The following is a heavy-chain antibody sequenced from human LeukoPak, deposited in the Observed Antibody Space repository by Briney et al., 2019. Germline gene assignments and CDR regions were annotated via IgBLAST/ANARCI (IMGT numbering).Heavy chain of an antibody. Sequence: SETLSLTCAVYGGSFSGYYWSWIRQPPGKGLEWIGEINHSGSTNYNPSLKSRVTISVDTSKNQFSLKLSSVTAADTAVYYCARFLRSSETYYYGSGSHLSNWFDPWGQGTLVTVSS. D-gene: IGHD3-10*01. CDR3: ARFLRSSETYYYGSGSHLSNWFDP. J-gene: IGHJ5*02. V-gene: IGHV4-34*01. CDR1: GGSFSGYY. CDR2: INHSGST.